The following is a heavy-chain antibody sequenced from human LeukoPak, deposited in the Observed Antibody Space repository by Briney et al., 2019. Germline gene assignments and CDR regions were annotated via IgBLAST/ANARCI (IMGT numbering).Heavy chain of an antibody. CDR3: ARDKPSYTAMVYYYYMDV. Sequence: GSLRLSCAASGFTFSDYYMSWIRQAPGKGLEWVSYISSSGSTIYYADSVKGRFTISRDNAKNSLYLQMNSLRAEDTAVYYCARDKPSYTAMVYYYYMDVWGKGTTVTVSS. CDR2: ISSSGSTI. J-gene: IGHJ6*03. V-gene: IGHV3-11*04. D-gene: IGHD5-18*01. CDR1: GFTFSDYY.